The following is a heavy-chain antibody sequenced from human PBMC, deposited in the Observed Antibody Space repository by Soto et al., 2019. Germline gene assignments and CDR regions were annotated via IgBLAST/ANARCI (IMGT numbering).Heavy chain of an antibody. CDR3: ARDLVRTHYYDSSGYYYGY. Sequence: ASVKVSCKASGYTFTSYYMHWVRQAPGQGLERVGIINPSGGSTSYAQKFQGRVTMTRDTSTSTVYMELSSLRSEDTAVYYCARDLVRTHYYDSSGYYYGYWGQGTLVTVSS. CDR2: INPSGGST. CDR1: GYTFTSYY. J-gene: IGHJ4*02. V-gene: IGHV1-46*01. D-gene: IGHD3-22*01.